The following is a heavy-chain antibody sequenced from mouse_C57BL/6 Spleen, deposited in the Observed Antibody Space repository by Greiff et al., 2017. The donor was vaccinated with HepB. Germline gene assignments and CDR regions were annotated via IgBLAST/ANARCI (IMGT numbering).Heavy chain of an antibody. CDR3: ARPITGTSAIDY. Sequence: LGFLRNKANGYTTEYSASVKGRFTISRVNSQSILYLQMNPLRAEDSATYYCARPITGTSAIDYWGQGTPVTVSS. V-gene: IGHV7-3*01. CDR2: LRNKANGYTT. J-gene: IGHJ4*01. D-gene: IGHD4-1*01.